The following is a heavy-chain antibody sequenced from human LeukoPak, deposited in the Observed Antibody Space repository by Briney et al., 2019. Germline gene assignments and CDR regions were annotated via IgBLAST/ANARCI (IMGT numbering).Heavy chain of an antibody. CDR3: ARVSGNYDY. Sequence: GGSLRLSCVASGFTFSDRNMDWVRQGPGKGLEWVGRTRNKANRYTTEYAASVKGRFTISRDDSKNSLYLQMNSLKAEYTAVYYCARVSGNYDYWGQGTLVTVSS. D-gene: IGHD3-10*01. J-gene: IGHJ4*02. CDR1: GFTFSDRN. CDR2: TRNKANRYTT. V-gene: IGHV3-72*01.